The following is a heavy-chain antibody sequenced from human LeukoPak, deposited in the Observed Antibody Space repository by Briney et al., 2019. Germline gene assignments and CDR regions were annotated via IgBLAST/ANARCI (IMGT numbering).Heavy chain of an antibody. Sequence: NSSETLSLTCTVSGGSISSGDYYWSWIRQPPGKGLEWIGYIYYSGSTYYNPSLKSRVTISVDTSKNQFSLKLSSVTAADTAVYYCARTGIRDYFDYWGQGTLVTVSS. CDR1: GGSISSGDYY. D-gene: IGHD3-9*01. V-gene: IGHV4-30-4*01. CDR3: ARTGIRDYFDY. CDR2: IYYSGST. J-gene: IGHJ4*02.